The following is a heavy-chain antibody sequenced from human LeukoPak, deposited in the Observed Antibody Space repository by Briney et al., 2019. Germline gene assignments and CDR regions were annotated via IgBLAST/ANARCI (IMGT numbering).Heavy chain of an antibody. CDR3: ARSILALDY. V-gene: IGHV4-34*01. CDR2: INHSGNT. D-gene: IGHD3-3*01. CDR1: GGSFNNYY. Sequence: SETLSLTCGLYGGSFNNYYWSWIRQPPGKGLEWIGEINHSGNTNYNPSLKSRVTISVDTSKNQFSLKLSSVTAADTAVYYCARSILALDYWGQGTLVTVSS. J-gene: IGHJ4*02.